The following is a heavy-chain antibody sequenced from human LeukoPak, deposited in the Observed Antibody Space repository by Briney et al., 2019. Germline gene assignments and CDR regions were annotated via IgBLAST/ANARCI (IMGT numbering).Heavy chain of an antibody. CDR1: GYTFTSYG. V-gene: IGHV1-18*01. CDR2: ISAYNGNT. J-gene: IGHJ4*02. D-gene: IGHD3-16*02. Sequence: ASVKVSCKASGYTFTSYGISWVRQAPGQGLEWMGWISAYNGNTNYAQKLQGRVTMTTDTSTSTAYMELRSLRSDDTAVYYCVRVKDYDYVWGSYRYTPYFDYWGQGTLVTVSS. CDR3: VRVKDYDYVWGSYRYTPYFDY.